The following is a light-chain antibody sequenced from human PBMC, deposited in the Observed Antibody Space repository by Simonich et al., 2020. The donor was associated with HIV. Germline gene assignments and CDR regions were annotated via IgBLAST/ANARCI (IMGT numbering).Light chain of an antibody. CDR3: CSYEGSSTLV. Sequence: QSALTQPASVFGSPGQSITISCTGTSSDVGSYNLVSWYQQHPGKSPKLMIYEGSGRPSGVSNRFSGSRSGNTASLTISGLQADDEADYYCCSYEGSSTLVFGGGTKLTVL. CDR2: EGS. V-gene: IGLV2-23*01. J-gene: IGLJ2*01. CDR1: SSDVGSYNL.